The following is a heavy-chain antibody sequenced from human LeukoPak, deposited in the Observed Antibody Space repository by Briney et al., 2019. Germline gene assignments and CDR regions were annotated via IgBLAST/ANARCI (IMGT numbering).Heavy chain of an antibody. CDR2: ISGSGGST. V-gene: IGHV3-23*01. D-gene: IGHD6-6*01. CDR1: GFTFTSYA. J-gene: IGHJ4*02. CDR3: AEMGVVAARPGTFDY. Sequence: SGGSLRLSCAASGFTFTSYAMSWVRQAPGKGLEWVSAISGSGGSTYHADSVKGRFTISRDNSKNTLYLQMNSLRAEDTAVYYCAEMGVVAARPGTFDYWGQGTLVTVSS.